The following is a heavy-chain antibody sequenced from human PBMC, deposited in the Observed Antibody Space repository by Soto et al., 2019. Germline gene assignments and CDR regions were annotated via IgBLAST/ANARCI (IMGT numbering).Heavy chain of an antibody. CDR1: GFSFSTYS. CDR2: IGRRSDI. D-gene: IGHD2-21*02. J-gene: IGHJ6*02. V-gene: IGHV3-21*01. CDR3: AREETAWPLAYGLDV. Sequence: GGSLRLSCEASGFSFSTYSMHWVRQAPGKGLEWVSSIGRRSDIYYADSVKGRFTISRDNAKNSVSLQMNSLRDEDTAVYYCAREETAWPLAYGLDVWGQGTTVTVSS.